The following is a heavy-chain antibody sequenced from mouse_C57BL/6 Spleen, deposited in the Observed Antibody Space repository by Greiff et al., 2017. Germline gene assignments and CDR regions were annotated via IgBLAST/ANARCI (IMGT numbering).Heavy chain of an antibody. CDR2: IDPSDSYT. CDR1: GYTFTSYW. J-gene: IGHJ2*01. D-gene: IGHD1-1*01. CDR3: ARRSTTVVYYFDY. Sequence: QVQLKESGAELVRPGTSVKLSCKASGYTFTSYWMHWVKQRPGQGLEWIGVIDPSDSYTNYNQKFKGKATVTVDTSSSTAYMQLSSLTSEDSAVDYCARRSTTVVYYFDYWGQGTTLTVSS. V-gene: IGHV1-59*01.